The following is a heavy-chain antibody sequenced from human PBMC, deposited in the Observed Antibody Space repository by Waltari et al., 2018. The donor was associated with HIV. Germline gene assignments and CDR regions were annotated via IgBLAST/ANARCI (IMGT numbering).Heavy chain of an antibody. Sequence: QVQLVESGGGVVQPGRSLRLSCAASGFTFSSYGMHWVRQAPGKGVEWVAVISYDGSNKYYADSVKGRFTISRDNSKNTLYLQMNSLRAEDTAVYYCAKPAAMASYGMDVWGQGTTVTVSS. V-gene: IGHV3-30*18. CDR1: GFTFSSYG. J-gene: IGHJ6*02. CDR3: AKPAAMASYGMDV. CDR2: ISYDGSNK. D-gene: IGHD5-18*01.